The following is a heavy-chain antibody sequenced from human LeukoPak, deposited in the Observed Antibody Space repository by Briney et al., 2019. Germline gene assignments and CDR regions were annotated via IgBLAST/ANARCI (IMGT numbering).Heavy chain of an antibody. CDR3: ARRHGSGNWFDP. D-gene: IGHD3-10*01. CDR1: GGSISSYY. Sequence: SQTLSLTCTVSGGSISSYYWSWIRQPPGKGRGWIGYIYYSGSTNYNPSLKSRVTISVDTSKNQFSLKLSSVTAADTAVYYSARRHGSGNWFDPWGQGTLVTVSS. CDR2: IYYSGST. V-gene: IGHV4-59*08. J-gene: IGHJ5*02.